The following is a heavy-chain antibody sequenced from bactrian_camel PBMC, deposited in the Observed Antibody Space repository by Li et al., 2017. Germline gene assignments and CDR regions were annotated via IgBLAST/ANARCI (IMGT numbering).Heavy chain of an antibody. D-gene: IGHD2*01. CDR2: VDIDNST. Sequence: QVQLVESGGGSVQPGGSLNLSCVASGGPYSTNCMGWFREVPGKEREGVAAVDIDNSTVYAKSLKGRFTVSLNNAQNQLDLQMNNLKPEDTAVYYCAAGHPKYEYRVLSSSDYTYWGQGTQVTVS. CDR3: AAGHPKYEYRVLSSSDYTY. CDR1: GGPYSTNC. J-gene: IGHJ4*01. V-gene: IGHV3S53*01.